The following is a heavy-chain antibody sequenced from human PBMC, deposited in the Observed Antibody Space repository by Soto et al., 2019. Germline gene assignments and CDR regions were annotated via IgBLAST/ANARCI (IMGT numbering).Heavy chain of an antibody. J-gene: IGHJ4*02. CDR3: AKGVIGYYFDY. CDR2: ISGSGGIT. CDR1: GFTFSSYG. D-gene: IGHD2-21*01. Sequence: GGSLRLSCAASGFTFSSYGMSWVRQAPGKGLEWGSGISGSGGITNYADSVKGRFTISRDNSKNTLYLQMNSLRAEDTAVYYCAKGVIGYYFDYWGQGTLVTVSS. V-gene: IGHV3-23*01.